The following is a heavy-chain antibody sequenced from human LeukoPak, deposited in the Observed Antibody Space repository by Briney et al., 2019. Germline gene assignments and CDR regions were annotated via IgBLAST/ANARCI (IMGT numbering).Heavy chain of an antibody. CDR2: ISGRGDGT. Sequence: PGGSLRLSCEASGFAFSNYAMTWVRQAPGKGLEWVSVISGRGDGTYYADSVKGRFTISRDNSKNTLYLQMNSLRAEDTAVYYCARDCPPGGGYSYGYPPCFDYWGQGTLGTVSS. CDR3: ARDCPPGGGYSYGYPPCFDY. D-gene: IGHD5-18*01. CDR1: GFAFSNYA. V-gene: IGHV3-23*01. J-gene: IGHJ4*02.